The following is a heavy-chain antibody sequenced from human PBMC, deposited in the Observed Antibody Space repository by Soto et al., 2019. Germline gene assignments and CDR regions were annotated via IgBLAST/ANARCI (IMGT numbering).Heavy chain of an antibody. CDR1: GYIFTNHY. J-gene: IGHJ4*02. Sequence: ASVKVSCKASGYIFTNHYIHWVRQAPGQGLEWMGIINPSGGSTNYLQKFQGRITMTRDTSTSTVYMELSRLRSDDTAVYYCARDRGIVAPYYFDYWGQGTLVTVSS. D-gene: IGHD5-12*01. CDR2: INPSGGST. V-gene: IGHV1-46*01. CDR3: ARDRGIVAPYYFDY.